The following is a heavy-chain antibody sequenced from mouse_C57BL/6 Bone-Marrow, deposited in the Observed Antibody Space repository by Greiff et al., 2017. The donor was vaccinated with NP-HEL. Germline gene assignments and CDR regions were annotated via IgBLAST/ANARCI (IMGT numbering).Heavy chain of an antibody. Sequence: VQLQQSGPVLVKPGASVKMSCKASGYTFTDYYMNWVKQSHGKSLEWIGVINPYNGGTSYNQKFKGKATLTVDTSSSTAYMELNSLTSEDSAVYYCARSSYYYGSGFAYWGQGTLVTVSA. D-gene: IGHD1-1*01. CDR1: GYTFTDYY. V-gene: IGHV1-19*01. CDR2: INPYNGGT. J-gene: IGHJ3*01. CDR3: ARSSYYYGSGFAY.